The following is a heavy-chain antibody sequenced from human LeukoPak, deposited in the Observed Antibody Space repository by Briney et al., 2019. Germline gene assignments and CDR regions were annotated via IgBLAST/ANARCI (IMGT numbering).Heavy chain of an antibody. CDR1: GGSISSSSYY. Sequence: SETLSLTCTVSGGSISSSSYYWAWIRQPPGKGLEWIGSIYYSGSTYYNPSLKSRVTISVDTSKNQFSLKLSSVTAADTAVYYCARGPVSPYYFDYWGQGTLVTVSS. CDR2: IYYSGST. CDR3: ARGPVSPYYFDY. V-gene: IGHV4-39*07. J-gene: IGHJ4*02. D-gene: IGHD1-14*01.